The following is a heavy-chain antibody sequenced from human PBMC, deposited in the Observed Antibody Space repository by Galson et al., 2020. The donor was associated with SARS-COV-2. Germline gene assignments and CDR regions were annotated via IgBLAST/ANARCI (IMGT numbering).Heavy chain of an antibody. CDR1: GFTLDDYA. Sequence: GGSLRLSCTASGFTLDDYAMHWVRQAPGKGLEWVSGISGNSGSIGYADSVKGRFTISRDNAKNSLYLQMNSLRAEDPALYYCAKLGSSSWYSGVDYWGQGTLVTVSS. CDR2: ISGNSGSI. D-gene: IGHD6-13*01. CDR3: AKLGSSSWYSGVDY. V-gene: IGHV3-9*01. J-gene: IGHJ4*02.